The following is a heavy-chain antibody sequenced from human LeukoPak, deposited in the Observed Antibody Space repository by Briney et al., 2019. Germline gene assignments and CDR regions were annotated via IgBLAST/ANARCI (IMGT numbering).Heavy chain of an antibody. V-gene: IGHV3-23*01. CDR1: GFTFSSYA. CDR2: ISGSGGST. Sequence: PGGSLRLSYAASGFTFSSYAMSWVRQAPGKGLEWVSAISGSGGSTYYADSVKGRFTISRDNSKNTLYLQMNSLRAEDTAVYYCAKEGTSYYDFWSGLGPWGQGTLVTVSS. CDR3: AKEGTSYYDFWSGLGP. J-gene: IGHJ5*02. D-gene: IGHD3-3*01.